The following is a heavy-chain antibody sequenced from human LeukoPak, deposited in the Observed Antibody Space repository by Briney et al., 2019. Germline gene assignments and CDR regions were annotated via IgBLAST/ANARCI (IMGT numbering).Heavy chain of an antibody. D-gene: IGHD3-22*01. CDR2: IYHSGST. Sequence: SQTLSLTCTVSGGSISSGGYYWSWIRQPPGKGLEWIGYIYHSGSTYYNPSLKSRVTISVDRSKNQFSLKLSSVTAADTAVYYCARDNDYYDSSGYYRYFDYWGQGTLVTVSS. CDR3: ARDNDYYDSSGYYRYFDY. CDR1: GGSISSGGYY. V-gene: IGHV4-30-2*01. J-gene: IGHJ4*02.